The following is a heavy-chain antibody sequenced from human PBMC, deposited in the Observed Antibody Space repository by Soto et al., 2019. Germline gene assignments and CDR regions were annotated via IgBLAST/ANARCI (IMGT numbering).Heavy chain of an antibody. CDR2: IYPGDSDT. CDR3: ARGSSTLYGMDV. Sequence: SLWIGWVRQMPGKGLEWMGIIYPGDSDTRYSPSFQGQVTISADKSITTAYLQWSSLKASDTAMYLCARGSSTLYGMDVWGQGTTVTVSS. D-gene: IGHD6-13*01. V-gene: IGHV5-51*01. J-gene: IGHJ6*02. CDR1: SLW.